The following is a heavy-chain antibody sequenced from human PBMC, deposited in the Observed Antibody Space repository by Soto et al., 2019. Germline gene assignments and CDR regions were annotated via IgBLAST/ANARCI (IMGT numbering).Heavy chain of an antibody. J-gene: IGHJ4*02. V-gene: IGHV3-9*01. CDR3: AKGASTTVFAFNDY. CDR2: ISWNSGNL. D-gene: IGHD4-17*01. Sequence: EVQLVESGGGLVQPGRSLRLSCAASGFTFDDYAMHWVRQGLGKGLEWVSSISWNSGNLGYADSVKGRFTISRDNAKNSLYLQMNSLRGEDTALYYCAKGASTTVFAFNDYWGQGTLVTLSS. CDR1: GFTFDDYA.